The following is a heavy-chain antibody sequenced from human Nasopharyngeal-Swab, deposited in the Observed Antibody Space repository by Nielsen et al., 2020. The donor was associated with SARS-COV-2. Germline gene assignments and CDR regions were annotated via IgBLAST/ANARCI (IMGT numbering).Heavy chain of an antibody. V-gene: IGHV1-3*01. Sequence: WVRQAPGQRLEWMGWINAGNGNTKYSQKCQGRVTITRDTSASTAYMELSSLRSEDTAVYYCASSTAAGTNYYYYYMDVWGKGTTVTVSS. CDR2: INAGNGNT. J-gene: IGHJ6*03. CDR3: ASSTAAGTNYYYYYMDV. D-gene: IGHD6-13*01.